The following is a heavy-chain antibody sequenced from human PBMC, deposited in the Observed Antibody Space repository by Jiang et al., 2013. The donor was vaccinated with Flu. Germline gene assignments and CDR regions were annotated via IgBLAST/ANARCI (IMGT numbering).Heavy chain of an antibody. CDR2: INHSGST. Sequence: LLKPSETLSLTCAVYGGSFSGYYWSWIRQPPGKGLEWIGEINHSGSTNYNPSLKSRVTISVDTSKNQFSLKLSSVTAADTAVYYCARELDILTGYPYRQYGMDVWGQGTTVTVSS. D-gene: IGHD3-9*01. J-gene: IGHJ6*02. V-gene: IGHV4-34*01. CDR3: ARELDILTGYPYRQYGMDV. CDR1: GGSFSGYY.